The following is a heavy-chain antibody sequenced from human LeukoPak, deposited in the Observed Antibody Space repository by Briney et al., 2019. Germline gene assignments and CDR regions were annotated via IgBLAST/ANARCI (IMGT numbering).Heavy chain of an antibody. J-gene: IGHJ4*02. D-gene: IGHD2-15*01. Sequence: GESLKISCKGSGYSFTSYWIGWVRQMPGKGLEWMGIIYPGDSDTRYSPSFQGQVTISADKSISTAYLQWSSLKASDTAMYYCARRPPYCSGGSCYGALFDYWGQGILVTVSS. V-gene: IGHV5-51*01. CDR2: IYPGDSDT. CDR3: ARRPPYCSGGSCYGALFDY. CDR1: GYSFTSYW.